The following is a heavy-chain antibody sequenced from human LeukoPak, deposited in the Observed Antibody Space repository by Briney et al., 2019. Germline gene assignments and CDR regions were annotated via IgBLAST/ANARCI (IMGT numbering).Heavy chain of an antibody. D-gene: IGHD3-22*01. CDR2: INTNTGNP. CDR3: AMYYYDSSGYVREKKLNYFDY. Sequence: GASVKVSCKASGYTFTSYAMNWVRQAPGQGLEWMGWINTNTGNPTYAQGFTGRLVFSLDTSVSTAYLQISSLKAEDTAVYYCAMYYYDSSGYVREKKLNYFDYWGQGTLVTVSS. J-gene: IGHJ4*02. CDR1: GYTFTSYA. V-gene: IGHV7-4-1*02.